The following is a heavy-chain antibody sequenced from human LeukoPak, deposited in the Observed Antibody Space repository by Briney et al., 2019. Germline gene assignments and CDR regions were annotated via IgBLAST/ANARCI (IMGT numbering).Heavy chain of an antibody. V-gene: IGHV4-30-4*08. Sequence: GDYAMTWVRQPPGKGLEWIGYIYYSGSTYYNPSLKSRVTISVDTSKNQFSLKLSSVTAADTAVYYCARDYYGSGSLRYFDLWGRGTPVTVSS. CDR1: GDYA. J-gene: IGHJ2*01. D-gene: IGHD3-10*01. CDR3: ARDYYGSGSLRYFDL. CDR2: IYYSGST.